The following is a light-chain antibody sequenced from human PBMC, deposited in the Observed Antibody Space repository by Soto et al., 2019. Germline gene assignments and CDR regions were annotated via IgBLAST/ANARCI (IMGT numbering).Light chain of an antibody. V-gene: IGKV3-15*01. CDR2: GAS. CDR3: QQYNIWPQT. CDR1: QSVSNN. J-gene: IGKJ1*01. Sequence: EIVLTQSPGTLSLSPGERATLSCRASQSVSNNYLAWYQQKPGQAPRLLIYGASNRATGIPARFSGSGSGTELTLTISSLQSADFAVYFCQQYNIWPQTFGQGPKVDIK.